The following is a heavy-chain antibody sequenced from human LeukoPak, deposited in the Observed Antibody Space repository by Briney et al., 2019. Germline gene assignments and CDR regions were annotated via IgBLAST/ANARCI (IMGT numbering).Heavy chain of an antibody. CDR3: ARATVGTWGIAAAGNNWFDP. J-gene: IGHJ5*02. V-gene: IGHV1-69*01. CDR1: GGTFSSYA. Sequence: SVTVSCKASGGTFSSYAISWVRQAPGQGLEWMAGIIPIFGTANYAQKFQGRVTITADESTSTAYMELSSLRSEDTAVYYCARATVGTWGIAAAGNNWFDPWGQGTLVTVSS. CDR2: IIPIFGTA. D-gene: IGHD6-13*01.